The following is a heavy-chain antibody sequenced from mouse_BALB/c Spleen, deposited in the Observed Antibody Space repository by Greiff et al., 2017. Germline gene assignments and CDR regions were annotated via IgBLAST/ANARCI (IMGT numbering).Heavy chain of an antibody. D-gene: IGHD2-4*01. CDR1: GFSLSRYS. Sequence: VQRVESGPGLVAPSQSLSITCTVSGFSLSRYSVHWVRQPPGKGLEWLGMIWGGGSTDYNSALKSRLSISKDNSKSQVFLKMNSLQTDDTAMYYCARISYYDYDGGGYFDYWGQGTTLTVSS. V-gene: IGHV2-6-4*01. J-gene: IGHJ2*01. CDR2: IWGGGST. CDR3: ARISYYDYDGGGYFDY.